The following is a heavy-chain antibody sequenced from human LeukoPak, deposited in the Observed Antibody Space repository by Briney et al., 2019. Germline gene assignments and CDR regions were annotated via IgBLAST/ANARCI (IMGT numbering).Heavy chain of an antibody. J-gene: IGHJ4*02. CDR2: IYPGDSDT. D-gene: IGHD3-16*01. CDR3: ARRGGAYPFDY. CDR1: GYSFANYW. V-gene: IGHV5-51*01. Sequence: GESLKISCKGSGYSFANYWIAWVRQMPGKGLEWMGIIYPGDSDTTYSPSFQGQATISADKSMSTAYLQWSSLKASDIAMYYCARRGGAYPFDYWGQGTLVTVSS.